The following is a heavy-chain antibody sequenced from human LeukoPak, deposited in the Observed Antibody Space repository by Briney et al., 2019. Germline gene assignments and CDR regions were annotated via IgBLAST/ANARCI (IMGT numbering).Heavy chain of an antibody. V-gene: IGHV4-59*01. D-gene: IGHD6-19*01. CDR1: GGSISSYY. J-gene: IGHJ4*02. CDR2: IYYSGST. Sequence: SETLSLTCTVSGGSISSYYWSWIRRPPGKGLEWIGYIYYSGSTNYNPSLKSRVTISVDTSKNQFSLKLSSVTAADTAVYYCARGDSSGWYPFDYRGQGTLVTVSS. CDR3: ARGDSSGWYPFDY.